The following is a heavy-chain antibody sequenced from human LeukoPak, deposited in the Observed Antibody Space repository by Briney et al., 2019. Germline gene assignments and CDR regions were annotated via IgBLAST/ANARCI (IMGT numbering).Heavy chain of an antibody. D-gene: IGHD3-16*02. CDR1: GGSLSGDS. CDR3: ARVRGLGVITPYNDY. V-gene: IGHV4-59*08. J-gene: IGHJ4*02. CDR2: IRDSVSS. Sequence: SETLSLTCTVSGGSLSGDSWSWIRQPPGKGLEWIAYIRDSVSSDSNPSLKSRVTISIDTSKNQFSLNLRSVTAADTALYYCARVRGLGVITPYNDYWGQGTLVTVSS.